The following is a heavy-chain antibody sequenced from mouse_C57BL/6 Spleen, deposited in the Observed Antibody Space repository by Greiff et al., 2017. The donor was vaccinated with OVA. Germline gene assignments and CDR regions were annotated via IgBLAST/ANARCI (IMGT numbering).Heavy chain of an antibody. Sequence: EVHLVESGGGLVKPGGSLKLSCAASGFTFSSYAMSWVRQTPEKRLEWVATISDGGSYTYYPDNVKGRFTISRDNAKNNLYLQMSHLKSEDTAMYYGAREGYYGSSYGFAYWGQGTLVTVSA. CDR1: GFTFSSYA. CDR2: ISDGGSYT. V-gene: IGHV5-4*01. D-gene: IGHD1-1*01. CDR3: AREGYYGSSYGFAY. J-gene: IGHJ3*01.